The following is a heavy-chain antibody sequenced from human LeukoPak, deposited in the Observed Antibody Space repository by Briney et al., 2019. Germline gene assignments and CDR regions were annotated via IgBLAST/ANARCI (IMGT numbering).Heavy chain of an antibody. CDR3: ARDEIAARPADWFDP. J-gene: IGHJ5*02. CDR2: IYTSGST. Sequence: SETLSLTCTVSGGSISRYYWSWIRQPAGKGLEWIGRIYTSGSTNYNPSLKSRVTMSVDTSKNQFSLKLSSVTAADTAVYYCARDEIAARPADWFDPWGQGTLVSVST. V-gene: IGHV4-4*07. D-gene: IGHD6-6*01. CDR1: GGSISRYY.